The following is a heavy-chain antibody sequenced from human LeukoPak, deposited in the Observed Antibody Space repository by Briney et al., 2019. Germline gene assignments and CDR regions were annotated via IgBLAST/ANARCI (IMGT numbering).Heavy chain of an antibody. CDR2: INHSGST. J-gene: IGHJ6*04. Sequence: SETLSLTCAVYGVSFSGYYWSWIRQPPGKGLEWIGEINHSGSTNYNPSLKSRVTISVHTSKNQFSLKLSSVTAADTAVYYCASRYCSGGSCYLSYYGMDVWGKGTTVTVSS. D-gene: IGHD2-15*01. CDR3: ASRYCSGGSCYLSYYGMDV. CDR1: GVSFSGYY. V-gene: IGHV4-34*01.